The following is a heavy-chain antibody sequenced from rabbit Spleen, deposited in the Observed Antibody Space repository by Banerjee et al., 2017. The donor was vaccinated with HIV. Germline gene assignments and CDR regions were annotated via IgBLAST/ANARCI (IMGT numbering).Heavy chain of an antibody. V-gene: IGHV1S40*01. Sequence: QSLEESGGDLVKPGASLTLTCTASGFSFSSGYDMCWVRQAPGKGLEWIACIYTGYTGSTYYASWAKGRFTISKTSSTTVTLQMTSLTAADTATYFCARLYGGSEFRLDLWGQGTLVTVS. CDR2: IYTGYTGST. CDR1: GFSFSSGYD. D-gene: IGHD4-2*01. CDR3: ARLYGGSEFRLDL. J-gene: IGHJ3*01.